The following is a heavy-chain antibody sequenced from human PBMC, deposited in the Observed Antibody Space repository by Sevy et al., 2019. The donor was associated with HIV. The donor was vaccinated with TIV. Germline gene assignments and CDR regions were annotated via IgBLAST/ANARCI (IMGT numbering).Heavy chain of an antibody. CDR3: ARRFFDV. CDR2: IRQDGGEI. CDR1: GFTFDTYW. V-gene: IGHV3-7*01. J-gene: IGHJ4*02. D-gene: IGHD3-16*01. Sequence: GGSLRLSCAASGFTFDTYWMQWVRQAPGKGLEWVANIRQDGGEIYYSDSVKGRFTISRDNAKESLFLQMTNLKFEDSVIYYCARRFFDVWGQGVLVTVSS.